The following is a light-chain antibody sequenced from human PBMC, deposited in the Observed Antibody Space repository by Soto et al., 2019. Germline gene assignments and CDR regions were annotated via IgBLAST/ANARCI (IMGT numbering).Light chain of an antibody. J-gene: IGLJ1*01. CDR3: QSYDSSLSGFV. Sequence: QSVLTQPPSVSGSPGQSVTISCTATTTDIDNYDSVSWYQQAPGTAPKLIIYDVNNRPSGVPDRFSGSKSGTSASLAITGLQAEDEADYYCQSYDSSLSGFVFGTGTKVTVL. CDR2: DVN. CDR1: TTDIDNYDS. V-gene: IGLV2-18*02.